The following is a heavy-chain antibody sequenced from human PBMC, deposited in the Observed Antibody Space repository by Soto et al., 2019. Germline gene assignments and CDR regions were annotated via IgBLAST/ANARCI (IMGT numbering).Heavy chain of an antibody. CDR1: GGSISSSSYY. D-gene: IGHD1-26*01. Sequence: SETLSLTCTVSGGSISSSSYYWGWIRQPPGKGLEWIGGIYYSGSTYYNPSLKARVTISVDKSKNQFSLKLSSVTAAETVVYYCARVYSGSYSDYWGQGTLVTVSS. CDR2: IYYSGST. V-gene: IGHV4-39*07. CDR3: ARVYSGSYSDY. J-gene: IGHJ4*02.